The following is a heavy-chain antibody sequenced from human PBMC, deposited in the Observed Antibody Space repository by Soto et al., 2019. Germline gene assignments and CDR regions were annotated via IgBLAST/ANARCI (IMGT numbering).Heavy chain of an antibody. D-gene: IGHD2-8*01. CDR2: ISAYNGNT. V-gene: IGHV1-18*04. J-gene: IGHJ3*02. Sequence: ASVKFSFKASVYTFTSYVFTWVRQAPLQVLDCIGWISAYNGNTNYAQKLQGRVTMTTDTSKSTAYMELRSLRSDDTAVYYCARGGHCTTRIWYSVPHAFDNWGQGTKETDSS. CDR1: VYTFTSYV. CDR3: ARGGHCTTRIWYSVPHAFDN.